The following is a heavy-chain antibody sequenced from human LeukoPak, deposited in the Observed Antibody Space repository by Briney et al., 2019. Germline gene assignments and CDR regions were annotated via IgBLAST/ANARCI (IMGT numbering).Heavy chain of an antibody. V-gene: IGHV3-11*04. CDR3: ARGTAGVVYDYVWGNYRPTFFDY. Sequence: PGGSLRLSCAASGFTFSDYYMSWIRQAPGKGLEWVSYISSSGSTIYYADSVKGRFTISRDNAKNSLYLQMNSLRAEDTAVYYCARGTAGVVYDYVWGNYRPTFFDYWGQGTLVTVSS. D-gene: IGHD3-16*02. CDR1: GFTFSDYY. CDR2: ISSSGSTI. J-gene: IGHJ4*02.